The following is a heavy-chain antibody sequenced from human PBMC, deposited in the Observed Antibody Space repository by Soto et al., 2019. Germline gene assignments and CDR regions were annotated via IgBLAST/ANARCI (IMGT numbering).Heavy chain of an antibody. V-gene: IGHV1-69*13. J-gene: IGHJ5*02. CDR2: IIPIFGTA. D-gene: IGHD6-6*01. CDR3: ARSIAARPWWFDP. Sequence: SSVKVSCKASGGTFSSYAISWVRQAPGQGLEWMGGIIPIFGTANYAQKFQGRVTITADESTSTAYMELSGLRSDDTAVYYCARSIAARPWWFDPWGQGTLVTVSS. CDR1: GGTFSSYA.